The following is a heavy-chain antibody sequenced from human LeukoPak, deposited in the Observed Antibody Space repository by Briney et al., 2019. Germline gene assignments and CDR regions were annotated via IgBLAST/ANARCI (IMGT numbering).Heavy chain of an antibody. CDR1: GGSFSGYY. CDR2: INHSGST. Sequence: SETLSLTCAVYGGSFSGYYWSWIRQPPGKGLEWIGEINHSGSTNYNPSLKSRVTISVDTSKNQFSLKPSSVTAADTAVYYCARSPASSTSDYWGQGTLVAVSS. D-gene: IGHD2-2*01. J-gene: IGHJ4*02. V-gene: IGHV4-34*01. CDR3: ARSPASSTSDY.